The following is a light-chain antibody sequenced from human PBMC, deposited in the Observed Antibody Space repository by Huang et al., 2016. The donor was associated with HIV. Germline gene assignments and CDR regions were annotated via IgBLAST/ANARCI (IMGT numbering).Light chain of an antibody. CDR3: QQYYSTPRT. CDR1: QSLLYSSNNKNY. Sequence: DIVMTQSPDSLPVSLGRRATIKCRSSQSLLYSSNNKNYLAWYQQRPGQPPKLLMYWAATRESGVPDRFSGGGSGTDFTLTISSLQAEDVAVYYCQQYYSTPRTFGQGTKLEIK. V-gene: IGKV4-1*01. J-gene: IGKJ2*01. CDR2: WAA.